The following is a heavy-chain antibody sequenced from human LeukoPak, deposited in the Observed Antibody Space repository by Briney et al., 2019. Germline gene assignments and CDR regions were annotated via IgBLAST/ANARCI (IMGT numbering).Heavy chain of an antibody. CDR2: IYYSGST. J-gene: IGHJ5*02. D-gene: IGHD3-9*01. CDR1: GGSISSYY. CDR3: GSGKIFQYFDWHNNWFDP. Sequence: PSETLSLTCTVSGGSISSYYWSWIRQPPGKGLEWIGYIYYSGSTNYNPSLKSRVTISVDTSKNQFSLKLTSVTAADTAVYYCGSGKIFQYFDWHNNWFDPWGQGTLVTVSS. V-gene: IGHV4-59*08.